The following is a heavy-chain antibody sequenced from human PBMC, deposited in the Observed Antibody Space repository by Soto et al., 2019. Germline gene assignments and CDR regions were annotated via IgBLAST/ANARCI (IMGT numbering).Heavy chain of an antibody. CDR1: GFAFSNYA. CDR2: ISGSGDTS. V-gene: IGHV3-23*01. J-gene: IGHJ4*02. CDR3: AKEGTSGLYYFDY. Sequence: GGSLRLSCAASGFAFSNYAISWVRQAPGKGLEWVSIISGSGDTSYYADSVKGRFTISRDNSRNTLYLQMNSLRAGDSAKYYCAKEGTSGLYYFDYWGPGTLVTVSS. D-gene: IGHD6-19*01.